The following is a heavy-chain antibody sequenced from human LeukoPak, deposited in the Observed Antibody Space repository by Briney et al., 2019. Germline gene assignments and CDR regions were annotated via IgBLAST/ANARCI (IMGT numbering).Heavy chain of an antibody. V-gene: IGHV3-30*18. J-gene: IGHJ4*02. CDR2: ISYDGSNK. CDR3: AKDCSGGSCYGRAGY. Sequence: PGRSLRLSCAASGFTFSSYGMHWARQAPGKGLEWVAVISYDGSNKYYADSVKGRFTISRDNSKNTLYLQMNSLRAEDTAVYYCAKDCSGGSCYGRAGYWGQGTLVTVSS. D-gene: IGHD2-15*01. CDR1: GFTFSSYG.